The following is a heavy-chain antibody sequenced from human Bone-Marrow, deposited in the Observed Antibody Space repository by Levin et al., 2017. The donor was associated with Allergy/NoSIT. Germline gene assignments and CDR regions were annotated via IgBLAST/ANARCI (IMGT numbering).Heavy chain of an antibody. CDR2: ISFDGSQI. V-gene: IGHV3-30*18. D-gene: IGHD3-10*01. J-gene: IGHJ3*01. Sequence: PGGSLRLSCAASGFNFNTYAMHWVRQAPGKGLEWLAVISFDGSQIYYVDSVQGRFTISRDNSKNTLYLQMNSLRAEDTAVYYCAKDGGGLLWFGEILDAFDFWGQGTMVTVSP. CDR1: GFNFNTYA. CDR3: AKDGGGLLWFGEILDAFDF.